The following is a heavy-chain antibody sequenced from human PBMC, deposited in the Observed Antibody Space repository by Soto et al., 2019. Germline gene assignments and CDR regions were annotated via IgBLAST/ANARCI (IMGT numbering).Heavy chain of an antibody. CDR1: GYTFTSYG. Sequence: ASVKVSCKASGYTFTSYGISWVRQAPGQGLEWMGWISAYNGNTNYAQKLQGRVTMTTDTSTSTAYMELRSLRSDDTAVYYCARDPTYNIEVSLFDIWGQGTMVTVSS. V-gene: IGHV1-18*01. CDR3: ARDPTYNIEVSLFDI. J-gene: IGHJ3*02. D-gene: IGHD1-1*01. CDR2: ISAYNGNT.